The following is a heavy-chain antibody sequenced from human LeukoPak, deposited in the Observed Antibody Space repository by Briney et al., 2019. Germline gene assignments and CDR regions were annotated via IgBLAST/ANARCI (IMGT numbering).Heavy chain of an antibody. Sequence: GSLRLSCAASRFTFSSYAMSWVRQPPGKGLEWIGEIYHSGSTNYNPSLKSRVTISVDKSKNQFSLKLSSVTAADTAVYYCATQILLCHYYWGQGTLVTVSS. CDR2: IYHSGST. V-gene: IGHV4-4*02. J-gene: IGHJ4*02. CDR1: RFTFSSYAM. CDR3: ATQILLCHYY. D-gene: IGHD2/OR15-2a*01.